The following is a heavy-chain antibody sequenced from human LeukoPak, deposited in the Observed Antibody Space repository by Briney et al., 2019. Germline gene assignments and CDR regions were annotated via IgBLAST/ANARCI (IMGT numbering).Heavy chain of an antibody. CDR2: ISAYNGNT. D-gene: IGHD3-22*01. CDR3: ARDWHFYDSGGYLKGNDVFDI. V-gene: IGHV1-18*01. Sequence: GASVKVSCKASGYTFTSYGISWVRQAPGQGLEWMGWISAYNGNTNYAQKLQGRVTMTTDTSTSTAYMELRSLRSDDTAVYYCARDWHFYDSGGYLKGNDVFDIWGQGTMVTVSS. J-gene: IGHJ3*02. CDR1: GYTFTSYG.